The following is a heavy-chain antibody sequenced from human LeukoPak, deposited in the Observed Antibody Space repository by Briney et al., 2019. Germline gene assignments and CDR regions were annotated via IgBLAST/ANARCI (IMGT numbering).Heavy chain of an antibody. J-gene: IGHJ6*02. CDR2: ISYDGSNR. CDR3: AKDRGRIVYSYGNGYYGMDV. D-gene: IGHD5-18*01. Sequence: PGGSLGLSCAASGFTFSSYDMRWVRQAPGKGLEWVAVISYDGSNRYYADSVKGRFTISRDKSKNTLYLQMNSLRAEDTAVYYCAKDRGRIVYSYGNGYYGMDVWGQGTTVTVSS. CDR1: GFTFSSYD. V-gene: IGHV3-30*18.